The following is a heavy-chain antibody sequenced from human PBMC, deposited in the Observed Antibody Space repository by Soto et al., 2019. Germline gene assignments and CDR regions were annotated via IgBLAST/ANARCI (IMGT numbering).Heavy chain of an antibody. D-gene: IGHD2-15*01. Sequence: GGSLRLSCAASGFTFSSYAMSWVRQAPGKGLEWVSAISGSGGSTYYADSVKGRFTISRDNSKNTLYLQMNSLRAEDTAVYYCARDIARGYCSGGSCYYPDYWGQGTLVTVSS. J-gene: IGHJ4*02. CDR3: ARDIARGYCSGGSCYYPDY. CDR2: ISGSGGST. CDR1: GFTFSSYA. V-gene: IGHV3-23*01.